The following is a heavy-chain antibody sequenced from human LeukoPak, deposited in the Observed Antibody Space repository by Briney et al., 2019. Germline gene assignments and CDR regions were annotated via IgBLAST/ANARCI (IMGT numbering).Heavy chain of an antibody. CDR2: INPNSGGT. Sequence: GASVKVSCKASGYTFTGYYMHWVRQAPGQGLEWMGWINPNSGGTNYAQKFQGRVTMTRDTSISTAYMELSRLRSDDTAVYYCATERFLEWSHYYGMDVWGQGTTVTVSS. CDR1: GYTFTGYY. CDR3: ATERFLEWSHYYGMDV. J-gene: IGHJ6*02. D-gene: IGHD3-3*01. V-gene: IGHV1-2*02.